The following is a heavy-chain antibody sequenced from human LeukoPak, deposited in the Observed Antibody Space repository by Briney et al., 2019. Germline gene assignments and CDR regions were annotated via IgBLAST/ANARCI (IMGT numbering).Heavy chain of an antibody. Sequence: ASVKVSCKASGYTFTGYYMHWVRQAPGQGLEWMGWINPNSGGTNYAQKFQGRVTMTRDRSISTAYMELSSLRSDDTAVYYRARDRGVVAVAGIDSWGQGTLVTVSS. J-gene: IGHJ4*02. CDR2: INPNSGGT. V-gene: IGHV1-2*02. D-gene: IGHD6-19*01. CDR1: GYTFTGYY. CDR3: ARDRGVVAVAGIDS.